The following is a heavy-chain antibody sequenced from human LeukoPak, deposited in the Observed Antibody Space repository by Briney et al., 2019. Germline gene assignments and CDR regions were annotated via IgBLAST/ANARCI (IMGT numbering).Heavy chain of an antibody. D-gene: IGHD5-24*01. V-gene: IGHV1-69*05. CDR1: GGTFSSYA. Sequence: SVKVSCKASGGTFSSYATSWVRQAPGQGLEWMGGIIPIFGTANYTQKFQGRVTITTDESTSTAYMELSSLRSEDTAVYYCERRPERWPQNHRTLDNWGQGTLVTVSS. CDR3: ERRPERWPQNHRTLDN. CDR2: IIPIFGTA. J-gene: IGHJ4*02.